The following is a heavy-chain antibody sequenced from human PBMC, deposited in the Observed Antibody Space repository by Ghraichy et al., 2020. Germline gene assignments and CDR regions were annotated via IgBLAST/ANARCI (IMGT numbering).Heavy chain of an antibody. J-gene: IGHJ6*03. CDR2: IWSDASHK. Sequence: GESLNISCAASKFTFSNYGMHWVRQAPDRGLQWVALIWSDASHKYYTNSVEGRFTISRDNFKNTLSLQMNSLRGEDTGIYYCARAGAGRLQYYYYMDVWGKKTTVTISS. CDR3: ARAGAGRLQYYYYMDV. CDR1: KFTFSNYG. D-gene: IGHD3-16*01. V-gene: IGHV3-33*01.